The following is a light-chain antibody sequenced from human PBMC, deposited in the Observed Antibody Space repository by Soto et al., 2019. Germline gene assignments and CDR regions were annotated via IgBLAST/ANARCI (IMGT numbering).Light chain of an antibody. Sequence: DFQMTQSPSSVSASVGDRVTITCRASRYINTWLAWYQQKPSKAPKLLIYAASTLQSGVPSRFSGSGSGTDFTLTISSLQPEDFATYYCQQANTLPLTFGGGTKVEIK. J-gene: IGKJ4*01. V-gene: IGKV1-12*01. CDR3: QQANTLPLT. CDR1: RYINTW. CDR2: AAS.